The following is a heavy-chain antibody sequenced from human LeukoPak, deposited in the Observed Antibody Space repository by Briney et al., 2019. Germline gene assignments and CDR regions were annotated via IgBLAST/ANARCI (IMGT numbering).Heavy chain of an antibody. D-gene: IGHD6-13*01. CDR2: IYYSRST. Sequence: SQTLSLTCTLSGRSISSGGYYWSWIRQHPGKGLEGISYIYYSRSTYYNPTLKNRVTISVDTSKNHFSLKLSSVTAADTAVYYCARVQQPKRIWFDPWGQGTLVTVSS. V-gene: IGHV4-31*03. CDR3: ARVQQPKRIWFDP. J-gene: IGHJ5*02. CDR1: GRSISSGGYY.